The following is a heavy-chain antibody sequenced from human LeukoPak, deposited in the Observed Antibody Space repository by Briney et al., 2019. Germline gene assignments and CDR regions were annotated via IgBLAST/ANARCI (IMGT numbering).Heavy chain of an antibody. D-gene: IGHD3-10*01. J-gene: IGHJ4*01. V-gene: IGHV1-2*02. CDR2: INPKSGGT. CDR1: GYSFTGYY. Sequence: GASVKVSCKASGYSFTGYYIQWVRQAPGQGLEWMGWINPKSGGTNYAQKFQGRVTMTSDTSISTVYMELTTLTSDDTAVFYCARDMIQGVMGYWGHGTLVTVSS. CDR3: ARDMIQGVMGY.